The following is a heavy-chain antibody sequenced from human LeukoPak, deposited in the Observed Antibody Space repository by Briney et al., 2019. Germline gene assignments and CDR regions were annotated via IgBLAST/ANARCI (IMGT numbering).Heavy chain of an antibody. CDR1: GGTFSSYA. Sequence: SVKVSCKASGGTFSSYAISWVRQAPGQELEWMGGIIPIFGTANYAQKFQGRVTITADESTSTAYMELSSLRSEDTAVYYCASARGYCSSTSCYARYSGSYFDYWGQGTLVTVSS. CDR2: IIPIFGTA. D-gene: IGHD2-2*01. V-gene: IGHV1-69*13. CDR3: ASARGYCSSTSCYARYSGSYFDY. J-gene: IGHJ4*02.